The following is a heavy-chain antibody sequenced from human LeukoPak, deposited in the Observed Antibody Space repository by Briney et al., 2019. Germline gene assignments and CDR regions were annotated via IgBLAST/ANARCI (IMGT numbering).Heavy chain of an antibody. CDR3: ARVPFSSGWYLNAFDI. CDR2: ISSSSSSI. D-gene: IGHD6-19*01. J-gene: IGHJ3*02. Sequence: GGSLRLSCAASGFTFSSYGMHWVRQAPGKGLECISSISSSSSSIYYTDSVKGRFTISRDNAKNSLYLQMNSLRAEDTAIYYCARVPFSSGWYLNAFDIWGQGTMVTVSS. V-gene: IGHV3-21*01. CDR1: GFTFSSYG.